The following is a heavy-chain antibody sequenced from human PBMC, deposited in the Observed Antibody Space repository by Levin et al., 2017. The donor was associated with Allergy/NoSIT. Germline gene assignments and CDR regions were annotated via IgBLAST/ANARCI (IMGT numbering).Heavy chain of an antibody. D-gene: IGHD6-19*01. CDR2: IKQDGSEK. CDR1: GFTFSSYW. J-gene: IGHJ4*02. V-gene: IGHV3-7*01. CDR3: ARGQSSGWAANYYFDY. Sequence: QTGGSLRLSCAASGFTFSSYWMNWVRQAPGKGLEWVAKIKQDGSEKYYVDSVKGRFTISRDNAKNSLYLQMYTLRAEDTAVYYCARGQSSGWAANYYFDYWGQGALVTVSS.